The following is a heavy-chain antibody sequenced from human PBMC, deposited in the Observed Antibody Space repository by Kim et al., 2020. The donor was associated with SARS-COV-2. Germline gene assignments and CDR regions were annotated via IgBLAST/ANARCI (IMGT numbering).Heavy chain of an antibody. Sequence: YNPPLKSRVTISVDTSKNQFSLKLSSVTAADTAVYYCARLKTYSSSWADYWGQGTLVTVSS. J-gene: IGHJ4*02. V-gene: IGHV4-39*01. D-gene: IGHD6-13*01. CDR3: ARLKTYSSSWADY.